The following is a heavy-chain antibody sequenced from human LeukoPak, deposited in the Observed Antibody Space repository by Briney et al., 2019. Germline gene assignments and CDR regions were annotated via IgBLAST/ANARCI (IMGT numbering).Heavy chain of an antibody. V-gene: IGHV2-5*02. Sequence: SGPTLVNPTQTLTLTFTFSGFSLSTSGVGVGWIRQPPGKALEWLALIYWDDDKRYSPSLKSRLTITKDTSKNQVVLTMTNMDPVDTATYYCAHRETYSSSWYFDAFDIWGQGTMVTVSS. J-gene: IGHJ3*02. CDR1: GFSLSTSGVG. D-gene: IGHD6-13*01. CDR2: IYWDDDK. CDR3: AHRETYSSSWYFDAFDI.